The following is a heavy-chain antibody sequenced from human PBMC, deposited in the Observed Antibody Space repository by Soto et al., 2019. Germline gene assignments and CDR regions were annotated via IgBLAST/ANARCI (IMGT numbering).Heavy chain of an antibody. Sequence: QVQLVESGGGVVQPGRSLRLSCAASGFTFSSYGMYWVRQAPGKGLEWVAVIWYDGSKKYYGDSVKGRFTISRDNSKNTLYLQMSSLRVEDTAVYYCARDVSVYISVIYYGMDVWGQGTTVTVSS. CDR3: ARDVSVYISVIYYGMDV. V-gene: IGHV3-33*01. J-gene: IGHJ6*02. CDR1: GFTFSSYG. CDR2: IWYDGSKK. D-gene: IGHD2-21*01.